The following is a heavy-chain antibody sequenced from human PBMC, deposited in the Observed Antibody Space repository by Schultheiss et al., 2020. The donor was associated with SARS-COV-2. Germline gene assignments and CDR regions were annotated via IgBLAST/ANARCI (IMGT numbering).Heavy chain of an antibody. CDR3: ARADIVVVPAAMRLGMDV. D-gene: IGHD2-2*01. V-gene: IGHV3-49*03. J-gene: IGHJ6*02. CDR1: GFTFGDYA. Sequence: GESLKISCTASGFTFGDYAMSWFRQAPGKGLEWVGFIRSKAYGGTTEYAASVKGRFTISRDDSKSIAYLQMNSLRAEDTAVYYCARADIVVVPAAMRLGMDVWGQGTTVTVSS. CDR2: IRSKAYGGTT.